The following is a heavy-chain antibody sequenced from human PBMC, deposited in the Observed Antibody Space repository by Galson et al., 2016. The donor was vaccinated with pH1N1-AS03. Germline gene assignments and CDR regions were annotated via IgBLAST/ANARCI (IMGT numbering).Heavy chain of an antibody. CDR1: GFIFSNYA. Sequence: LSCAASGFIFSNYAMNWVRQAPGKGPEWVSSIDEGGSHPYSADSLQGRFTISRDNTKNSLFLHMNSLRAEDTAVYYCVTDGTFGSTIEHWGQGTLVTVSS. CDR3: VTDGTFGSTIEH. V-gene: IGHV3-21*01. CDR2: IDEGGSHP. D-gene: IGHD2-15*01. J-gene: IGHJ4*02.